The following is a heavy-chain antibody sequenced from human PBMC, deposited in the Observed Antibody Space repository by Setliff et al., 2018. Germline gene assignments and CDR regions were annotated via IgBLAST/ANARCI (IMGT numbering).Heavy chain of an antibody. J-gene: IGHJ6*03. V-gene: IGHV1-69*05. CDR1: GGTFSNYD. Sequence: SVKVSCKASGGTFSNYDISWVRQAPGKGLEWMGGIIPIFGTTNYAQRFQGRVTTTTDESTSTAYMELSSLRSEDTAVYYCARERGDIVTTTSYYYYLDVWGKGTTVTVSS. CDR3: ARERGDIVTTTSYYYYLDV. CDR2: IIPIFGTT. D-gene: IGHD5-12*01.